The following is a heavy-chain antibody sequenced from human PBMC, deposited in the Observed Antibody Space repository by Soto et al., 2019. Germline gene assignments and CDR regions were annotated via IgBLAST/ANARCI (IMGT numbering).Heavy chain of an antibody. Sequence: VASVKVSGKASGYTFTSYYMHWVRQAPGQGLEWMGIINPSGGSTSYAQKFQGRVTMTRDTSTSTVYMELSSLRSEDTAVYYCARDSHWNYDYYYYYMDVWGKGTTVTVSS. CDR2: INPSGGST. J-gene: IGHJ6*03. V-gene: IGHV1-46*03. CDR1: GYTFTSYY. CDR3: ARDSHWNYDYYYYYMDV. D-gene: IGHD1-7*01.